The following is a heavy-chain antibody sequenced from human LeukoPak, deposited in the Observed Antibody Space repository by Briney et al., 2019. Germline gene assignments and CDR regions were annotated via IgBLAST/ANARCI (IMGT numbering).Heavy chain of an antibody. CDR1: GGSISSSSYY. Sequence: PSETLSLTCTVSGGSISSSSYYWGWIRQPPGKGLEWIGSIYYSGSTYYNPSLKSRVTISVDTSKNQFSLKLNSVTAADTAVYYCARHQYSGYQCLFFDQWGQGTLVTVSP. CDR2: IYYSGST. CDR3: ARHQYSGYQCLFFDQ. J-gene: IGHJ4*02. D-gene: IGHD5-12*01. V-gene: IGHV4-39*01.